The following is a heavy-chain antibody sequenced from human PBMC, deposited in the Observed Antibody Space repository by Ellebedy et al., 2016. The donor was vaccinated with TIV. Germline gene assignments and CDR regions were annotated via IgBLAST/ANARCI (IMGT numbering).Heavy chain of an antibody. CDR1: GGSISSGGYS. V-gene: IGHV4-31*03. J-gene: IGHJ4*02. Sequence: MPSETLSLTCTVSGGSISSGGYSWSWNRQLQGKGLEWSGYIHYSGSTYANPSHKSRPTMSADKSQNQFSQKLRPVTAADTAGYHCARADSNHFTHWGQGTLVTVSS. CDR3: ARADSNHFTH. CDR2: IHYSGST. D-gene: IGHD1-14*01.